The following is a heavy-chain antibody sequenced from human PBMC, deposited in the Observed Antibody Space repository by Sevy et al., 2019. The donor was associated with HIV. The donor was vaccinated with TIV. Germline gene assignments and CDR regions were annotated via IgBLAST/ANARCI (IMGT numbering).Heavy chain of an antibody. CDR3: ARFSSSTQVGAFDI. Sequence: ASVKVSCKASGGTFSSYAISWVRQAPGQELEWIGGIIPIFGTANYAQKFQGRVTITADKSTSTAYMELSSLRSEDTAVYYCARFSSSTQVGAFDIWGQGTMVTVSS. J-gene: IGHJ3*02. V-gene: IGHV1-69*06. CDR1: GGTFSSYA. D-gene: IGHD6-13*01. CDR2: IIPIFGTA.